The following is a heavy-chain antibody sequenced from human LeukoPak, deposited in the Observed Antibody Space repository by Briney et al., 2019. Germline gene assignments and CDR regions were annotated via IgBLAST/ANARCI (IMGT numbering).Heavy chain of an antibody. Sequence: GGSLRLSCAASGFTFSSYAMSWVRQAPGKGLEWVSAISGSGGSTYYADSVKGRFTISRDSSKNTLYLQMNSLGAEDTAVYYCARPGSGYYHRYFQHWGQGTLVTVSS. CDR3: ARPGSGYYHRYFQH. J-gene: IGHJ1*01. CDR2: ISGSGGST. D-gene: IGHD3-22*01. V-gene: IGHV3-23*01. CDR1: GFTFSSYA.